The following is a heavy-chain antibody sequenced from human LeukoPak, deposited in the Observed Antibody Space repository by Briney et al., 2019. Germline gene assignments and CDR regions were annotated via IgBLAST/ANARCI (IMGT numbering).Heavy chain of an antibody. CDR1: GGSFSGYY. Sequence: SETLSLTCAVYGGSFSGYYWSWIRQPPGKGLEWIGEINHSGSTNYNPSLKSRVTISVDTSKNQFSLKLSSVNAAATAVPSCARGVEIFYYFDYWGQGTLVTVSS. V-gene: IGHV4-34*01. J-gene: IGHJ4*02. CDR3: ARGVEIFYYFDY. D-gene: IGHD5-24*01. CDR2: INHSGST.